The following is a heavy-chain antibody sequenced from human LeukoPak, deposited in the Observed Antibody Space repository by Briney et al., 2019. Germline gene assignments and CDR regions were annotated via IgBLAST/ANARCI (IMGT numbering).Heavy chain of an antibody. CDR3: ARSLGATRYNLKYYFFYGLDV. D-gene: IGHD1-26*01. Sequence: SETLSLTCAVYGGSFSGYYWSWIRQPPGKGLEWIGEINHSGSTDYNPSLKSRVTISVDTSKNQFSLKLSSVTAADTAVYYCARSLGATRYNLKYYFFYGLDVWGQGTTVTVSS. V-gene: IGHV4-34*01. CDR1: GGSFSGYY. CDR2: INHSGST. J-gene: IGHJ6*02.